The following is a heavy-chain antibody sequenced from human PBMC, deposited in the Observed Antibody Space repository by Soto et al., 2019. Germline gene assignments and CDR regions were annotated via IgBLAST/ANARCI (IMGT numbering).Heavy chain of an antibody. CDR2: ISAHNGNT. Sequence: QVHLVQSGAEVKKPGASVKVSCQGSGYAFTTYGITWVRQAPGQGLEWMGWISAHNGNTNYAQKLQGRVTVTRDTSTSTAYVELRSLRYDDTAVYYCARGRYGEYWGQGALVTVSS. CDR1: GYAFTTYG. D-gene: IGHD3-10*01. J-gene: IGHJ4*02. V-gene: IGHV1-18*01. CDR3: ARGRYGEY.